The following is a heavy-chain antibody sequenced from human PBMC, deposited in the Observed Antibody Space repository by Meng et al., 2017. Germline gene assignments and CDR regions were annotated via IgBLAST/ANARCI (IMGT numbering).Heavy chain of an antibody. CDR3: ARGYDFWSGQYYFDY. J-gene: IGHJ4*02. Sequence: VQLWEAGPELVKPSETLCLTCTVSGGSISSYYWRWIRQHPGKGLEWIGYIYYSGSTNYNPSLKSRVTISVDTSKNQFSLKLSSVTAADTAVYYCARGYDFWSGQYYFDYWGQGTLVTVSS. CDR2: IYYSGST. CDR1: GGSISSYY. D-gene: IGHD3-3*01. V-gene: IGHV4-59*01.